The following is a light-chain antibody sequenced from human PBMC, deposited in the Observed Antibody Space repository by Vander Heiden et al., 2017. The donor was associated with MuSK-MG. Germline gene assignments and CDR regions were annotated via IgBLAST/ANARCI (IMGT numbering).Light chain of an antibody. CDR1: QSINNY. V-gene: IGKV1-39*01. J-gene: IGKJ1*01. CDR3: QQNYSTWT. Sequence: DIQLSQSPASLSAFVGDRVTITCRASQSINNYLNWYQQKAGKAPKLLIYGASNLHSGVPSRFSGSGSGADFTLAINSLQPEDLGTYYWQQNYSTWTFGQGTKVEIK. CDR2: GAS.